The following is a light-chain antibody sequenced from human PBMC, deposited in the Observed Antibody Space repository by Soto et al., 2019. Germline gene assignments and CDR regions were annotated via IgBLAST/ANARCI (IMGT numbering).Light chain of an antibody. CDR2: INSDGSH. CDR1: SGHSTYA. CDR3: WSYAGSNTVV. J-gene: IGLJ2*01. V-gene: IGLV4-69*01. Sequence: QSVLTQSPSASASLGASVKLTCTLSSGHSTYAIAWHQQQPEKGPRYLMEINSDGSHNKGDGIPDRFSGSSSGTERYLTISSLQSEDEADYYCWSYAGSNTVVFGGGTKLTVL.